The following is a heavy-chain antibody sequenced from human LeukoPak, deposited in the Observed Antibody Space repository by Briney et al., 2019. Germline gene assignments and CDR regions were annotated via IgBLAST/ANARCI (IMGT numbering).Heavy chain of an antibody. V-gene: IGHV3-21*01. CDR1: GFTFSRYS. CDR2: ITSGSNDI. Sequence: GGSLRLSCAASGFTFSRYSMDWVRQAPGKGLEWVSSITSGSNDINYAYSVEGRFTISRDNARNSLYLQMNSLKAEDTAVYYCARDSLAGIHYGMDVWGQGTTVTVSS. J-gene: IGHJ6*02. D-gene: IGHD6-19*01. CDR3: ARDSLAGIHYGMDV.